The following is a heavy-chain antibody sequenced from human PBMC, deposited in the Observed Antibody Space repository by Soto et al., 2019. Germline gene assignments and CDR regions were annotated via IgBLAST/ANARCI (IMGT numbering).Heavy chain of an antibody. CDR3: ARAITMVRGVTMDGMDV. CDR2: IIPIIGTA. D-gene: IGHD3-10*01. V-gene: IGHV1-69*13. CDR1: GCTFSSYA. J-gene: IGHJ6*02. Sequence: SVKVSCKASGCTFSSYAISWVRQAPGQGLEWMGGIIPIIGTANYAQKFQGRVTITADESTSTAYMELSSLRSEDTAVYYCARAITMVRGVTMDGMDVWGQGTTVTVSS.